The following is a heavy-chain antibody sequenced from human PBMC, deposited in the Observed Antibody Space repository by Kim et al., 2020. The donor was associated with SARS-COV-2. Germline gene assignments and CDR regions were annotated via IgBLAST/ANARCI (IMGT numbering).Heavy chain of an antibody. J-gene: IGHJ4*02. CDR1: GGSINNYY. CDR3: ARGPQYFFDLDS. V-gene: IGHV4-4*07. Sequence: SETLSLTCTVSGGSINNYYWSWVRQPAGKGLEWIGRIYTSGGTDYDPSFKSRVTMSVDMSKNQFSLKLTSVTAADSAVYYCARGPQYFFDLDSWGQGTLVTVSS. D-gene: IGHD2-2*01. CDR2: IYTSGGT.